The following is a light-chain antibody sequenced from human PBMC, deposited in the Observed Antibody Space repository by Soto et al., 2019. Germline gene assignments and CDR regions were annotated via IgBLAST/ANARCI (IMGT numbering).Light chain of an antibody. CDR1: QSLSSA. J-gene: IGKJ2*01. V-gene: IGKV1-39*01. Sequence: DIQMPQSPSSLSASVGARVTITCRASQSLSSALNWYQQKPGRAPKLLISVTSSLQSGVPSRLRGSVSGTHFTLTISSLQTEDFATNDCHQSYDTLMYTFGQVTKLEIK. CDR3: HQSYDTLMYT. CDR2: VTS.